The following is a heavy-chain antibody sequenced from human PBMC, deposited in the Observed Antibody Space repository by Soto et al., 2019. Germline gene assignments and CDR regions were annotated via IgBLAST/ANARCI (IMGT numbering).Heavy chain of an antibody. Sequence: EVQLVESGGGLVKPGGSLRLSCAASGFTFSNAWMSWVRQAPGKGLEWVGRIKSKTDGGTTDYAAPVKGRFTISRDDSKNTLYLQINSLKTEDTAVYYCTTGHLWFGELPHFDYWGQGTLVTVSS. CDR3: TTGHLWFGELPHFDY. CDR2: IKSKTDGGTT. V-gene: IGHV3-15*01. J-gene: IGHJ4*02. CDR1: GFTFSNAW. D-gene: IGHD3-10*01.